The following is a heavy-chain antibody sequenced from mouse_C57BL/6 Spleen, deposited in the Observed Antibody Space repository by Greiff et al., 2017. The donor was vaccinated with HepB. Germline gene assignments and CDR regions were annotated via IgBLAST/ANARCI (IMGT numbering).Heavy chain of an antibody. V-gene: IGHV1-76*01. CDR1: GYTFTDYY. D-gene: IGHD3-3*01. CDR3: ARGRDLDY. J-gene: IGHJ2*01. Sequence: VQLKESGAELVRPGASVKLSCKASGYTFTDYYINWVKQRPGQGLEWIARIYPGSGNTYYNEKFKGKATLTAEKSSSTAYMQLSSLTSEDSAVYFCARGRDLDYWGQGTTLTVSS. CDR2: IYPGSGNT.